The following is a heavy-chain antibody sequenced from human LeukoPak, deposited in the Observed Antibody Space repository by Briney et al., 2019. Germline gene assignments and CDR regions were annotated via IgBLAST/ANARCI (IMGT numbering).Heavy chain of an antibody. V-gene: IGHV3-30*02. CDR1: GFTFSSYG. D-gene: IGHD2-2*01. Sequence: PGRSLRLSCAASGFTFSSYGMHWVRQAPGKGLEWVAFIRYDGSNKYYADSVKGRFTISRDNSKNTLYLQMNSLRAEDTAVYYCAKDQRCSSTSCYAPRYFDLWGRGTLVTVSS. CDR3: AKDQRCSSTSCYAPRYFDL. J-gene: IGHJ2*01. CDR2: IRYDGSNK.